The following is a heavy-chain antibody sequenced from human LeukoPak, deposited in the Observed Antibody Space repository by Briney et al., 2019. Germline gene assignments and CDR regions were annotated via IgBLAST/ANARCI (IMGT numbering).Heavy chain of an antibody. V-gene: IGHV3-74*01. J-gene: IGHJ5*02. CDR3: VRSDWFDP. CDR1: GFTLSGYW. Sequence: PGGSLRLSCAASGFTLSGYWMHWVRQGPGKGLVWVSRIRSDGSSTSYADSVKGRFTVSRDNAKNTLYLQMSRLRAEDTAVYYCVRSDWFDPWGQGTLVTVSS. CDR2: IRSDGSST.